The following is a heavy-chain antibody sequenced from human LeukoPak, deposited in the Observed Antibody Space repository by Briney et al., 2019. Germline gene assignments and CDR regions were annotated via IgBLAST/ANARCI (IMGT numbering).Heavy chain of an antibody. CDR2: IYYSGST. CDR1: GGSISSYY. CDR3: ARTYDFWSGSYFDY. J-gene: IGHJ4*02. Sequence: KPSETLSLTCTVSGGSISSYYWSWIRQPPGKGLEWIGYIYYSGSTNYNPSLKSRVTISVDTSKNQFSLKLSSVTAADTAVYYCARTYDFWSGSYFDYWGQGTLVTVSS. D-gene: IGHD3-3*01. V-gene: IGHV4-59*01.